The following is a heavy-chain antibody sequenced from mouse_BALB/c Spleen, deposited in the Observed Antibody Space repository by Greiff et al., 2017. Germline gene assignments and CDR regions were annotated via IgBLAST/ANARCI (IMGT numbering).Heavy chain of an antibody. V-gene: IGHV5-17*02. J-gene: IGHJ2*01. D-gene: IGHD1-1*01. CDR3: ARSFTTVVEGGYFDY. Sequence: EVKLMESGGGLVQPGGSRKLSCAASGFTFSSFGMHWVRQAPEKGLEWVAYISSGSSTIYYADTVKGRFTISRDNPKNTLFLQMTSLRSEDTAMYYCARSFTTVVEGGYFDYWGQGTTLTVSS. CDR1: GFTFSSFG. CDR2: ISSGSSTI.